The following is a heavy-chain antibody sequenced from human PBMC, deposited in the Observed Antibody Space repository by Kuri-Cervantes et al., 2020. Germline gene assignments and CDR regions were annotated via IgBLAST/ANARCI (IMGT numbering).Heavy chain of an antibody. D-gene: IGHD6-19*01. CDR2: INPNSGGT. Sequence: ASVKVSCKASGYTFTGYYMHWVRQAPGQGLEWMGWINPNSGGTNYAQRFQGRVTMTRDTSISTAYMELSRLRSDDTAVYYCAMGNSGWYWDYFDYWGQGTLVTVSS. J-gene: IGHJ4*02. CDR3: AMGNSGWYWDYFDY. CDR1: GYTFTGYY. V-gene: IGHV1-2*02.